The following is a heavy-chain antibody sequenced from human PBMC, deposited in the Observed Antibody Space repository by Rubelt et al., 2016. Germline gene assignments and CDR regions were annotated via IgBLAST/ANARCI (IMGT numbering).Heavy chain of an antibody. CDR1: SGYY. J-gene: IGHJ4*02. Sequence: SGYYWGWIRQPPGKGLEWIGSIYYSGSTYYNPSLKSRVTISVDTSKNQFSLKLSSVTAADTAVYYCARGPYSSPFDYWGQGTLVTVSS. CDR2: IYYSGST. CDR3: ARGPYSSPFDY. V-gene: IGHV4-39*01. D-gene: IGHD6-13*01.